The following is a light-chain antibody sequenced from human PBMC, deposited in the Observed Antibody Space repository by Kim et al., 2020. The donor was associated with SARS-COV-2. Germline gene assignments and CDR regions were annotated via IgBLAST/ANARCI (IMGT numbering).Light chain of an antibody. J-gene: IGLJ1*01. CDR3: CSYTSRSSYV. CDR2: DVN. V-gene: IGLV2-14*03. CDR1: SSEVGGYNY. Sequence: GQSITISGTGTSSEVGGYNYVSWYQQHPAKAPKLMIYDVNYRPSGVSTRFSGSKSGNTASLTISGLQAADEGDYYCCSYTSRSSYVFGTGTKVTVL.